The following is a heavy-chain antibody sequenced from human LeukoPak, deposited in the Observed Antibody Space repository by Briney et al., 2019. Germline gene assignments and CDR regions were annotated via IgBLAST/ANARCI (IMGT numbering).Heavy chain of an antibody. CDR2: INSDGSSI. J-gene: IGHJ4*02. CDR3: ARRDPFDY. V-gene: IGHV3-74*01. Sequence: GGSLRLSCAASGFTFSSHWMHWVRQAPGKGLVWVPRINSDGSSISYADYVKGRFTISRDNAKNTLYLQMNSLRDEDTAVYYCARRDPFDYWGQGTMVTVSS. CDR1: GFTFSSHW.